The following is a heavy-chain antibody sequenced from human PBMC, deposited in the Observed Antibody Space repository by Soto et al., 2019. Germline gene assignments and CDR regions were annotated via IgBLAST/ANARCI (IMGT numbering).Heavy chain of an antibody. V-gene: IGHV1-18*01. CDR2: ISAYNGNT. Sequence: ASVKVSCKASGYTFTSYGISWVRQAPGRGLEWMGWISAYNGNTNYAQKLQGRVTMTTDTSTSTAYMELRSLRSDDTAVYYCARDRKGDYGDYEGEGLYYYYYGMDGWGQGTTVSVSS. D-gene: IGHD4-17*01. CDR1: GYTFTSYG. J-gene: IGHJ6*02. CDR3: ARDRKGDYGDYEGEGLYYYYYGMDG.